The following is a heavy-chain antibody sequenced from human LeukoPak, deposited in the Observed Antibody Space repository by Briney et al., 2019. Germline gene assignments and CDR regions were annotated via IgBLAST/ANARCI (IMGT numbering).Heavy chain of an antibody. CDR1: GGSISSGGYY. D-gene: IGHD2-15*01. CDR2: IYYSGST. CDR3: ARARCSGGSCRLGWFDP. Sequence: SQTLSLTCTVSGGSISSGGYYWSWIRQHPGKGLEWIGYIYYSGSTYYNPSLKSRVTVSVDTSKNQFSLKLSSVTAADTAVYYCARARCSGGSCRLGWFDPWGQGTLVTVSS. V-gene: IGHV4-31*03. J-gene: IGHJ5*02.